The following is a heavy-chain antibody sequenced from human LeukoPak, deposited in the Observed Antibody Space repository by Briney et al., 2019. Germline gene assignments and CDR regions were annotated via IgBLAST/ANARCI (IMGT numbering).Heavy chain of an antibody. CDR3: ARFDYADYLAFDY. V-gene: IGHV3-48*03. J-gene: IGHJ4*02. D-gene: IGHD4-17*01. CDR1: GFTFSSYE. Sequence: GGSLRLSCAASGFTFSSYEVNWVRQAPGKGLEWVSYISSSGSTMYYADSVKGRFTVSRDNAKNSLFLQMNSLRAEDTAVYYCARFDYADYLAFDYWGQGTLVTVSS. CDR2: ISSSGSTM.